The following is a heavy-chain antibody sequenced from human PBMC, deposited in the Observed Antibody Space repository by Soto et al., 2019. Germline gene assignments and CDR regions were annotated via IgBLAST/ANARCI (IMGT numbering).Heavy chain of an antibody. V-gene: IGHV3-23*01. D-gene: IGHD3-3*02. Sequence: PGGSLRLSCAASGFTFSSHAMSWVRQAPGKGMEWVSAISGSGGSTYYADSVRGGFTISRDNSKNTLYLQMNSLRAEDTAVYYCANGSTIFGVVVTYSYYYGMDVWGQGTTVTVSS. CDR1: GFTFSSHA. CDR2: ISGSGGST. CDR3: ANGSTIFGVVVTYSYYYGMDV. J-gene: IGHJ6*02.